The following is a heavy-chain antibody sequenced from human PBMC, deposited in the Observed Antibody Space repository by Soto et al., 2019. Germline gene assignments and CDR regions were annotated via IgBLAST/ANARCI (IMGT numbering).Heavy chain of an antibody. J-gene: IGHJ4*02. D-gene: IGHD6-13*01. CDR2: INPLPTSGST. CDR3: ARDLAAAAY. Sequence: ASVKVSFQGSGYIFPSYYIHWVRQAPGQGLEWMAIINPLPTSGSTNYAQKFQGRVTVTRDTSTSTDYLELSSLRSDDTAVYYCARDLAAAAYWGQGTLVTVSS. V-gene: IGHV1-46*01. CDR1: GYIFPSYY.